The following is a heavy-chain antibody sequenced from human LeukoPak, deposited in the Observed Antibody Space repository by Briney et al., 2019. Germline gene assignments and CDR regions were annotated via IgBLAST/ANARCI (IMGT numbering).Heavy chain of an antibody. CDR1: GGSISSSSYY. Sequence: SETLSLTCTVSGGSISSSSYYWGWIRQPPGKGLEWIGSIYYSGSTYYNPSLKSRVTISVDTSKNQFSLKLSSVNAADPAVYYCARHHYYDSSGPNWYFDLWGRGTLVTVSS. J-gene: IGHJ2*01. CDR3: ARHHYYDSSGPNWYFDL. D-gene: IGHD3-22*01. V-gene: IGHV4-39*01. CDR2: IYYSGST.